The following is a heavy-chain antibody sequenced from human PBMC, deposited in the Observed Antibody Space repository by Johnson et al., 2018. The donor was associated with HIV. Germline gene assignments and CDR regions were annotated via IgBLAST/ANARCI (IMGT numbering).Heavy chain of an antibody. D-gene: IGHD3-9*01. CDR1: GFTFSSYA. CDR3: ATRKDILTGYDAFDI. CDR2: ISYDGSNK. V-gene: IGHV3-30-3*01. Sequence: QVQLVESGGGVVQPGRSLRLSCAASGFTFSSYAMHWVRQAPGKGLEWVAVISYDGSNKYYADYVKGRFTISRDNSKNTLYLQMNSLRPEDTALYYCATRKDILTGYDAFDIWGQGTMVTVSS. J-gene: IGHJ3*02.